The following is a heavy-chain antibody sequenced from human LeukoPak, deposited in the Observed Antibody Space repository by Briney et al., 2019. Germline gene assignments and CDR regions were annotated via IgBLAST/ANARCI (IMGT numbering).Heavy chain of an antibody. D-gene: IGHD3-22*01. V-gene: IGHV3-30-3*01. J-gene: IGHJ4*02. CDR1: GFTFSSYW. Sequence: GGSLRLSCAASGFTFSSYWMSWVRQAPGKGPEWVAVISYDGSNKYYADSVQGRFTISGDNSKNTLYLQMNSLRAEDTAVYYCARDPYYDTSAYPFDYWGQGTLVTVSS. CDR2: ISYDGSNK. CDR3: ARDPYYDTSAYPFDY.